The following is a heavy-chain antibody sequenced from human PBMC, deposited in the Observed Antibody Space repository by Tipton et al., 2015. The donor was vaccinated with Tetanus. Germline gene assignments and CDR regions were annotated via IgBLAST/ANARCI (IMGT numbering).Heavy chain of an antibody. CDR3: ARTSIPAADYCFDY. J-gene: IGHJ4*02. CDR2: IHHSGST. Sequence: TLSLTCTVSGDSISNGKWWSWVRQPPGKGLEWIGEIHHSGSTSYKTPLKRRASMSVDKSNNQFSLKLSSVTAADTAVYYCARTSIPAADYCFDYWGRGTLVTVSS. CDR1: GDSISNGKW. D-gene: IGHD2-2*01. V-gene: IGHV4-4*02.